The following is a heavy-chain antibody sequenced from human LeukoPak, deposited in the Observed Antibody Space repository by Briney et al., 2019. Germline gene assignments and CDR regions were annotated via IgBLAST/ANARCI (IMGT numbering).Heavy chain of an antibody. CDR2: IWYDGGHK. CDR3: ARDRDYDSANFDY. CDR1: GFTFSSFC. V-gene: IGHV3-33*01. J-gene: IGHJ4*02. Sequence: PGRSLRLSCAASGFTFSSFCMHWVRQAPGKGLEWVADIWYDGGHKYYADSVKGRFSISRDNSKNTLYLQMNSLIGEDTAVYYCARDRDYDSANFDYWGQGTLVTVSS. D-gene: IGHD3-22*01.